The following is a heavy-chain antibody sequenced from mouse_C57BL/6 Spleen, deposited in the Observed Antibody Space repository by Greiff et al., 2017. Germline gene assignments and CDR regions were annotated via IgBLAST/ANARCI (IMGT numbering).Heavy chain of an antibody. CDR3: ARRTVVETDYVKD. J-gene: IGHJ2*01. CDR1: GYTFTSYW. CDR2: IHSNSGST. V-gene: IGHV1-64*01. D-gene: IGHD1-1*01. Sequence: QVQLQQPGAELVKPGASVKLSCKASGYTFTSYWMHWVKQRPGQGLEWIGMIHSNSGSTNYNEKFKSKATLTVDKSSSPSYMQLSSLTSEDSAVYYCARRTVVETDYVKDWDEGTTRTASS.